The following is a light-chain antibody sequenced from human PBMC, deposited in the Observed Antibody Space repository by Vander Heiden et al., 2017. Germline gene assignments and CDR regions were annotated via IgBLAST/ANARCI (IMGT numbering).Light chain of an antibody. Sequence: SVLPQPPSLSGAPGQTVTNSGTGRSSNVGAGYDLHWYQQLQGPAPNLLVDGDGNRPSAVPDRCSGSKAGTSASLASTGLQAEDEADYYCQSYDSSLSGVVFGGGTKLTVL. V-gene: IGLV1-40*01. CDR1: SSNVGAGYD. CDR2: GDG. J-gene: IGLJ2*01. CDR3: QSYDSSLSGVV.